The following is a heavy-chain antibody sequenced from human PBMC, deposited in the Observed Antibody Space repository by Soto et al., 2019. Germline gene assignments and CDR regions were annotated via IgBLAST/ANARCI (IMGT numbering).Heavy chain of an antibody. CDR1: GYTFANYA. D-gene: IGHD3-9*01. CDR3: GTPILTGYYYYFYMDV. CDR2: INAGNGNI. V-gene: IGHV1-3*01. Sequence: QVQLVQSGAEVKKPGASVKVSCKASGYTFANYAIQWVRQAPGQRLEWMGWINAGNGNIEYSQRFQGRVTITRDTSATTVYMELSSLRSEDTAVYYCGTPILTGYYYYFYMDVWGKGTTVTVSS. J-gene: IGHJ6*03.